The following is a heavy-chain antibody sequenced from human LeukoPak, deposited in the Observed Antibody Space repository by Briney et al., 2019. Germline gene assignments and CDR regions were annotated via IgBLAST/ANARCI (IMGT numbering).Heavy chain of an antibody. Sequence: ASVKVSCKTSGYTFTNYAMHWVRQAPGQRLEWMGWINAGNGDTKYSQKFQGRVTITRDTSASTAYMELSSLRSEDTAVYYCARGSFSSAGVGRKQQLVRPAYDYWGQGTLVTVSS. CDR3: ARGSFSSAGVGRKQQLVRPAYDY. J-gene: IGHJ4*02. CDR1: GYTFTNYA. V-gene: IGHV1-3*01. D-gene: IGHD6-13*01. CDR2: INAGNGDT.